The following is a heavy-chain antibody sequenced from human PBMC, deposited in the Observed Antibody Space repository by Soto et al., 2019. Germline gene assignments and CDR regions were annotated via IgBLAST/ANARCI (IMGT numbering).Heavy chain of an antibody. CDR2: IYHTGAT. CDR3: GRGRTVFGVARGGGVDV. CDR1: GGSITTSDYS. D-gene: IGHD3-3*01. Sequence: SETLSLTCAVSGGSITTSDYSWSWIRQPPGRGLEWIGSIYHTGATHYIPSLKSRLTMSLDKSKNHFSLDLSSVTAACTALYYCGRGRTVFGVARGGGVDVWGQGTTVTVSS. V-gene: IGHV4-30-2*01. J-gene: IGHJ6*02.